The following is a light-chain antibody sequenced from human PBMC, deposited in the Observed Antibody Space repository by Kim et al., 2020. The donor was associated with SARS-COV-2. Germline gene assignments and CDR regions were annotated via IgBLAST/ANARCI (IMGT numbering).Light chain of an antibody. Sequence: SVTISCPGTRCDLGKYNFVSWYQQPPGKAPKLVIYEVSNRPSGVPDRFSGSKSGNTASLTVSGLLPEDEADYYCSSYAGNNNYVFGSGTKVTVL. V-gene: IGLV2-8*01. CDR3: SSYAGNNNYV. CDR2: EVS. J-gene: IGLJ1*01. CDR1: RCDLGKYNF.